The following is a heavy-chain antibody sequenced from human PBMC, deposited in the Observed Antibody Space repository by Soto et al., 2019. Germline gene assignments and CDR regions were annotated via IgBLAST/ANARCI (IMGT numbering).Heavy chain of an antibody. Sequence: GASVKVSCKASGYTFTRFAIHWVRQAPGQRLEWMGWINGGNDNTKYSQKFQGRVTITMDTPANIAYTEVSSLRSEDTAVYYCAREGDQSGYDYALDFWGQGTLVTVSS. J-gene: IGHJ4*02. V-gene: IGHV1-3*01. CDR1: GYTFTRFA. D-gene: IGHD5-12*01. CDR2: INGGNDNT. CDR3: AREGDQSGYDYALDF.